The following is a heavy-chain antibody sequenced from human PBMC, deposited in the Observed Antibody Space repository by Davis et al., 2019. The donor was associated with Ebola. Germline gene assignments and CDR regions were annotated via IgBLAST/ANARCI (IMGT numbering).Heavy chain of an antibody. CDR1: GFTFSSYW. J-gene: IGHJ4*02. V-gene: IGHV3-7*03. D-gene: IGHD2-15*01. CDR2: IKQDGSEK. Sequence: GESLKISCAASGFTFSSYWMSWARQAPGKGLEWVANIKQDGSEKYYVDSVKGRFTISRDNAKNSLYLQMNSLRAEDTAVYYCARDIEAVVVAATPIGYWGQGTLVTVSS. CDR3: ARDIEAVVVAATPIGY.